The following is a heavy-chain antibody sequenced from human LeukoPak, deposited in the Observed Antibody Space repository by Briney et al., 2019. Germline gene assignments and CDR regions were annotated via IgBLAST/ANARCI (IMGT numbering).Heavy chain of an antibody. D-gene: IGHD2-2*01. CDR3: ANHLACGSTSCPPFDY. Sequence: PGGSLRLSCAASGFTFSSYSMNWVRQAPGKGLEWVSSISNSGSYIYYADSVKGRFTISRDNAKNSLYLQMNSLRAEDTAVYYCANHLACGSTSCPPFDYWGQGTLVTVSS. V-gene: IGHV3-21*01. J-gene: IGHJ4*02. CDR2: ISNSGSYI. CDR1: GFTFSSYS.